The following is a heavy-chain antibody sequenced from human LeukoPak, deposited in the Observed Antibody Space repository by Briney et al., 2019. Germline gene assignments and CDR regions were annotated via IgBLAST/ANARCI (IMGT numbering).Heavy chain of an antibody. V-gene: IGHV3-53*01. Sequence: PGGSLRLSCAASGFTVSSNYMTWVRQAPGKGLEWVAVIYSGGTTYYADSVKGRFTISRDNSKNTLYLQMNSLRAEDTAVYYCAREDCSGGSCYGYYYYGMDVWGQGTTVTVPS. CDR2: IYSGGTT. CDR1: GFTVSSNY. CDR3: AREDCSGGSCYGYYYYGMDV. D-gene: IGHD2-15*01. J-gene: IGHJ6*02.